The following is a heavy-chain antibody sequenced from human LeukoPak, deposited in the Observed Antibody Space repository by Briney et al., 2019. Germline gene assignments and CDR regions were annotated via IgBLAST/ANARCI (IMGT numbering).Heavy chain of an antibody. V-gene: IGHV4-38-2*02. J-gene: IGHJ5*02. CDR1: GYSISSGYY. CDR2: IYHSGST. CDR3: AGTYDDDSSVYLQNP. D-gene: IGHD3-22*01. Sequence: SETLSLPCTVSGYSISSGYYWGWIRQPPGKGLEWIGSIYHSGSTYYNPSLKSRVTISVDTSKNKFSLKLCSVTAASTPLYFFAGTYDDDSSVYLQNPWGQGTLVTVSS.